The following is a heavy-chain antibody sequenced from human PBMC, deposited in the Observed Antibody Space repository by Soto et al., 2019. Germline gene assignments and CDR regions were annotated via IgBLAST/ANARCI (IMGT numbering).Heavy chain of an antibody. D-gene: IGHD5-12*01. CDR3: ARVIYAGPNDY. J-gene: IGHJ4*02. V-gene: IGHV4-31*03. CDR1: GGYISSNAYY. Sequence: QVQLQESGPGLVKPSQTLSLTCTVSGGYISSNAYYWSWIRQHPGKGLEWIGFVYYSGTTYYNPSLRSRVTISVDTSKNHFALNLSSVTAADTAVYYCARVIYAGPNDYWGQGTLVTVAS. CDR2: VYYSGTT.